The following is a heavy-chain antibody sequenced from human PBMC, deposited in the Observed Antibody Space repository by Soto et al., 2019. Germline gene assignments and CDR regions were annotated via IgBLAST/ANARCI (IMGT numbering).Heavy chain of an antibody. J-gene: IGHJ6*02. V-gene: IGHV1-69*01. CDR1: GGTFSSYA. CDR3: ARTVVVAAPHPCAYGMDV. D-gene: IGHD2-15*01. CDR2: IIPILGTA. Sequence: QVQLLQSGAAVKKPGSWVKVSCKPSGGTFSSYAITWVRQAPGQGRDWRGGIIPILGTANYATKLQGRVKITASESTSTAYMELRSLRSEDTAVYYCARTVVVAAPHPCAYGMDVWGQGTTVTVSS.